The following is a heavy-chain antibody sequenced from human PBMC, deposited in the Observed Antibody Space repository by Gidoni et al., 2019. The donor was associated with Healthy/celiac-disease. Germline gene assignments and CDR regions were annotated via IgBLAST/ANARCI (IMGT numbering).Heavy chain of an antibody. V-gene: IGHV5-51*01. J-gene: IGHJ1*01. D-gene: IGHD6-19*01. CDR1: GYSFTSYW. CDR3: ARVPYSSGWYLYFQH. Sequence: EVQLVQSGAEVKKPGESLKISCKGSGYSFTSYWIGWVRQMPGKGLEWMGIIYPGDSDTRYSPSFQGQVTISADKSISTAYLQWSSLKAADTAMYYCARVPYSSGWYLYFQHWGQGTLVTVSS. CDR2: IYPGDSDT.